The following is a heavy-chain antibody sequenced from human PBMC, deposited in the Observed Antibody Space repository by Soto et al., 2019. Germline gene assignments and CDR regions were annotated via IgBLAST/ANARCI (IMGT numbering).Heavy chain of an antibody. D-gene: IGHD3-9*01. V-gene: IGHV4-34*01. J-gene: IGHJ6*02. CDR1: VGSFSGYY. CDR2: INHSGST. Sequence: SETVSLTCAVYVGSFSGYYWSWIRQPPGKGLEWIGEINHSGSTNYNPSLKSRVTISVDTSKNQFSLKLSSVTAADTAVYYCARQLILTGYNNYYYYGMDVWGQGTTVTVSS. CDR3: ARQLILTGYNNYYYYGMDV.